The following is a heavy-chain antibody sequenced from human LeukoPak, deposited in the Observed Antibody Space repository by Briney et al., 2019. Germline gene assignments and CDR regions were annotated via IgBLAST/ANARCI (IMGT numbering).Heavy chain of an antibody. Sequence: PSETLSLTCSVSGASVSSPSFVGGWIRLPPGKGLEWIGTVFSNNPSLKSRVSISVDTSKNEFSLKVNSVTAADTAVYHCVRFSPSGQSVDFWGQGTLVTVSP. CDR1: GASVSSPSFV. CDR3: VRFSPSGQSVDF. CDR2: VFS. J-gene: IGHJ4*02. V-gene: IGHV4-39*01. D-gene: IGHD2-15*01.